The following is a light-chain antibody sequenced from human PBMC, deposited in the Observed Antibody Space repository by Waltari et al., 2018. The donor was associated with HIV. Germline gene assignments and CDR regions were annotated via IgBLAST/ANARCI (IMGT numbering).Light chain of an antibody. J-gene: IGKJ2*01. CDR2: GAS. CDR1: QAVSIN. CDR3: QQYHNWPPGYT. V-gene: IGKV3-15*01. Sequence: EIVMTQSPATLSVSPGERATLSCRASQAVSINLAWYQQRPGQAPRLLIYGASTRAAGTPARFSGSGFGTEFTLTISSLQSEDFAVYYCQQYHNWPPGYTFGLGTKLEIK.